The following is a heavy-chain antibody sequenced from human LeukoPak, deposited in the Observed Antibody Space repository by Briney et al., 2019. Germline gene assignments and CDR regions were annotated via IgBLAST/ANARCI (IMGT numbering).Heavy chain of an antibody. CDR3: ARDHSGSPATTFDP. V-gene: IGHV7-4-1*02. CDR1: GYTFTSYA. J-gene: IGHJ5*02. CDR2: INTNTGNP. D-gene: IGHD1-26*01. Sequence: ASVKVSCKASGYTFTSYAMNWVRQAPGQGLEWMGWINTNTGNPTYAQGFTGRFVFPLDTSVSTAYLQISSLKAEDTAVYYCARDHSGSPATTFDPWGQGTLVTVSS.